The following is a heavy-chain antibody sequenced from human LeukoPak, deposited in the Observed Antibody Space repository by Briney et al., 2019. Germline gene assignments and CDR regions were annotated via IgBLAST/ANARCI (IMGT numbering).Heavy chain of an antibody. V-gene: IGHV3-7*01. D-gene: IGHD3-3*01. CDR1: GFTFSSYW. J-gene: IGHJ4*02. Sequence: GGSLRLSCAASGFTFSSYWMSWVRQAPGKGLEWVANIKQDGSEKYYVDSVKGRFTISRDNAKNSLYLQMNSLRAEDTAVYYCARVGYDFRSGYYRYWGQGTLVTVSS. CDR3: ARVGYDFRSGYYRY. CDR2: IKQDGSEK.